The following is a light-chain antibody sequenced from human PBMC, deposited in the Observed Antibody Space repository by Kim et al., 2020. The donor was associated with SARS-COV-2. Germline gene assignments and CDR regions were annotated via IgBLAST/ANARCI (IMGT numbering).Light chain of an antibody. CDR3: QQYYNYPLT. V-gene: IGKV1-6*01. J-gene: IGKJ4*01. Sequence: AIQMTQSPSSLSASVGDRVTITCRTSQCIRNYLGWYQQKPGRAPNLLIYATSTLQSGVPSRFSGSGSGTDFTLTISSLQPEDSATYYCQQYYNYPLTFGGGTKVDIK. CDR1: QCIRNY. CDR2: ATS.